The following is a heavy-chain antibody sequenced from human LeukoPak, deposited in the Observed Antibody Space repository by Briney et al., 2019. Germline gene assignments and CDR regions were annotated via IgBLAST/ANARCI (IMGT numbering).Heavy chain of an antibody. Sequence: SETLSLTCAVYGGSFSGYYWSWIRQPPGKGLEWIGEINHSGSTNYNPSLKSRVTISVDTSKNQFSLKLSSVTAADTAVYYCARLRVVGAIRELTRAAAEEYYFDYWGQGTLVTVSS. CDR2: INHSGST. V-gene: IGHV4-34*01. J-gene: IGHJ4*02. D-gene: IGHD6-13*01. CDR3: ARLRVVGAIRELTRAAAEEYYFDY. CDR1: GGSFSGYY.